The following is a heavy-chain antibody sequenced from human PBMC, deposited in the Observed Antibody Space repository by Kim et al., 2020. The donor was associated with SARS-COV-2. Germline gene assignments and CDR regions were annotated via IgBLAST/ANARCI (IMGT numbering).Heavy chain of an antibody. CDR1: GGSISSYY. CDR2: IYYSGST. CDR3: ARHFSTYSSSPLEIDY. V-gene: IGHV4-59*08. Sequence: SETLSLTCTVSGGSISSYYWSWIRQPPGKGLEWIGYIYYSGSTNYNPSLKSRVTISVDTSKNQFSLKLSSVTAADTAVYYCARHFSTYSSSPLEIDYCGQGTLVTVSS. D-gene: IGHD6-13*01. J-gene: IGHJ4*02.